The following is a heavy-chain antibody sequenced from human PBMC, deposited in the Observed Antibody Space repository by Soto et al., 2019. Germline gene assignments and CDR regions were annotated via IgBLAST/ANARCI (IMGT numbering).Heavy chain of an antibody. CDR3: ARDGDYYDSSGFQRDYHYYGMDV. J-gene: IGHJ6*02. CDR2: IIPMLGIA. D-gene: IGHD3-22*01. Sequence: QVQLVQSGAEVKKPGSSVKVSCQASGGSFSDYAISWVRQAPGQGLEWMGGIIPMLGIADNAQKFQGRFIITAEEYMSTVYMELSRLRSEDTDVYYCARDGDYYDSSGFQRDYHYYGMDVWGQGTTVTVAS. CDR1: GGSFSDYA. V-gene: IGHV1-69*01.